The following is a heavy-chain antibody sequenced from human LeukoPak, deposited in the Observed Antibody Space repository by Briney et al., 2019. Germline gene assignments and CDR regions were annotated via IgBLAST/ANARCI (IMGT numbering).Heavy chain of an antibody. D-gene: IGHD4-17*01. V-gene: IGHV3-73*01. CDR1: GFTFSGSA. Sequence: GGSLRLSCAASGFTFSGSAMHWVRQASGKGLEWVGRIRSKANSYATAYAASVKGRFTISRDDSKNTAYLQMNSLKTEDTAVYYCTRHLYGDGRWYYYYCMDVWGKGTTVTVSS. CDR3: TRHLYGDGRWYYYYCMDV. J-gene: IGHJ6*03. CDR2: IRSKANSYAT.